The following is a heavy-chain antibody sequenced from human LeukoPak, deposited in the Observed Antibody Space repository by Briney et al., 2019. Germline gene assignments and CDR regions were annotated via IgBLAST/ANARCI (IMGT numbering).Heavy chain of an antibody. Sequence: GGSLRLSCAAPGFTVSSNYMSLVRQAPGKGPELDSVIYSGGSTYYADSVKGSFIFSRDKSKNTLYLQMNTLRDEDTAVYYCARSGIKDFYYYYMDVWGKGTTVTISS. CDR1: GFTVSSNY. CDR3: ARSGIKDFYYYYMDV. D-gene: IGHD5-12*01. V-gene: IGHV3-66*01. J-gene: IGHJ6*03. CDR2: IYSGGST.